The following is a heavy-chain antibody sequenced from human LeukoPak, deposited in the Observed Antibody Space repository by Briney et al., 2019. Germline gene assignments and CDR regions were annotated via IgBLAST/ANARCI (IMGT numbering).Heavy chain of an antibody. J-gene: IGHJ4*02. D-gene: IGHD2-2*01. CDR1: GYSFTGYY. CDR2: INPHSDDT. Sequence: ASVKASCKASGYSFTGYYIHWVRQAPGQGLEWMGWINPHSDDTNYAQRFQGRVTMTRDTSISTVYMELSGLTFDDTAVYYCARDGPCSSASCQNFDSWGQGALVTVSS. V-gene: IGHV1-2*02. CDR3: ARDGPCSSASCQNFDS.